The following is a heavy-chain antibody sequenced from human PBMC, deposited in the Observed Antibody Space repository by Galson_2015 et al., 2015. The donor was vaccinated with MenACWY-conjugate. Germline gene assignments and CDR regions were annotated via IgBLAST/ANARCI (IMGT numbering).Heavy chain of an antibody. V-gene: IGHV3-53*01. J-gene: IGHJ5*02. CDR3: ARESGDSSGHPSS. Sequence: SLRLSCAASGFSVSSEYMSWVRQAPGKGLEWVSIIYRDGKTFYADSVQGRFIISRDNSKNTLYRQMNSLTAEDTAVYYCARESGDSSGHPSSWGQGTLVTVSS. CDR1: GFSVSSEY. CDR2: IYRDGKT. D-gene: IGHD3-22*01.